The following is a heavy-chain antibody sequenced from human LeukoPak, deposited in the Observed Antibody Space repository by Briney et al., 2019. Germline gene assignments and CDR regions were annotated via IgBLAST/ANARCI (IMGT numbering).Heavy chain of an antibody. CDR2: ISYDGSNK. D-gene: IGHD6-19*01. CDR1: GFTFSSYA. Sequence: GRSLRLSCAASGFTFSSYAMHWVRQAPGKGLEWVAVISYDGSNKYYADSVKGRFTISRDNSKNTLYLQMNSLRAEDTAVYYCARDPIYSSGWYQHYYFDYWGLGTLVTVSS. J-gene: IGHJ4*02. CDR3: ARDPIYSSGWYQHYYFDY. V-gene: IGHV3-30*04.